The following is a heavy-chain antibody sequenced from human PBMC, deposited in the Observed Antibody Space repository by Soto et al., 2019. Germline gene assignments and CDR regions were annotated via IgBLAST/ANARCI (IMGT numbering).Heavy chain of an antibody. V-gene: IGHV4-34*01. J-gene: IGHJ4*02. CDR1: GGSFSGYY. Sequence: PSETLSLTCAVYGGSFSGYYWSWIRQPPGKGLEWIGEINHSGSTNYNPSLKSRVTISVDTSKNQFSLKLSSVTAADTAVYYCARGRAENTTMVRGVIIGFDYWGQGTLVTVSS. CDR3: ARGRAENTTMVRGVIIGFDY. D-gene: IGHD3-10*01. CDR2: INHSGST.